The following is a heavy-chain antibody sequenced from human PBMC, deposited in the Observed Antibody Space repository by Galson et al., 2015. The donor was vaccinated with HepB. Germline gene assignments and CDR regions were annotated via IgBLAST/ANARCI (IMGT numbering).Heavy chain of an antibody. V-gene: IGHV3-30-3*01. J-gene: IGHJ4*02. CDR3: ARALAGGSGSDYFDY. D-gene: IGHD3-10*01. Sequence: SLRLSCEASGFTFSSYAMHWVRQAPGKGLEWVAVISYDGSNKYYADSVKGRFTISRDNSKNTLYLQMNSLRAEDTAVYYCARALAGGSGSDYFDYWGQGTLVTVSS. CDR2: ISYDGSNK. CDR1: GFTFSSYA.